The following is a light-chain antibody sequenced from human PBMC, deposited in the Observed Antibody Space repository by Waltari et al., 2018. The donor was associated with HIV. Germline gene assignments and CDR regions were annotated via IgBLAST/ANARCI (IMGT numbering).Light chain of an antibody. Sequence: SCSGSSSNIGSNYVYWYQQLPGTAPKLLIYRNNQRPSGVPDRFSGSKSGTSASLAVSGLRSEDEADYFCAAWDDSLNVQLFGGGTKLTVL. V-gene: IGLV1-47*01. J-gene: IGLJ2*01. CDR2: RNN. CDR3: AAWDDSLNVQL. CDR1: SSNIGSNY.